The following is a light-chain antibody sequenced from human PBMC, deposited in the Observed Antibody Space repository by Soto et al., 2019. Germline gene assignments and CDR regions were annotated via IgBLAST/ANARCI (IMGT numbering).Light chain of an antibody. J-gene: IGKJ1*01. V-gene: IGKV1-39*01. CDR1: QNIIFY. CDR3: QQYNSWT. Sequence: DIQMTQSPSSLSASFVYRFTITCRASQNIIFYLNWYQQKPGEAPKLLIYAASNLQSGVPSRFSGSGSGTEFTLTISSLQPDDFATYYCQQYNSWTFGQGTKVDIK. CDR2: AAS.